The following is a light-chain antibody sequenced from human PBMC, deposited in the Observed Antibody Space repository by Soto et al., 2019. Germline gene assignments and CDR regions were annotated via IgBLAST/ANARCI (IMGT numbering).Light chain of an antibody. CDR3: QQYNNWPPWT. J-gene: IGKJ1*01. CDR2: DAS. CDR1: QSVSNN. Sequence: ILMTQSPATLSVSPGERATLSCRASQSVSNNLAWYQQKPGQAPRLLIYDASTRATGIPARFSGSGSGTVFPLTISVMQSEDFAGYYCQQYNNWPPWTFGQGTKMEIK. V-gene: IGKV3-15*01.